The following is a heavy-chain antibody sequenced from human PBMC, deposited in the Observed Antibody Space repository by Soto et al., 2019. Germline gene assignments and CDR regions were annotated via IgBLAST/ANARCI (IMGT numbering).Heavy chain of an antibody. CDR2: IYPGDSDT. J-gene: IGHJ4*02. CDR1: GYSFTIYW. D-gene: IGHD3-16*01. CDR3: ARHGAYFDY. Sequence: GESLQISCNGSGYSFTIYWIGGVRQMPGKGLEWMGIIYPGDSDTRYSPSFQGQVTISADKSITTACLQWSSLKASDTAMYYCARHGAYFDYWGQGTLVTVSS. V-gene: IGHV5-51*01.